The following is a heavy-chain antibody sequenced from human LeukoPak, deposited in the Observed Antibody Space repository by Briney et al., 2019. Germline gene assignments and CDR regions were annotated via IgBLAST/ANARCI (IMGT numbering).Heavy chain of an antibody. Sequence: SETLSLTCTVSVGSVTSGSYYWSWIRQPPGKGLEGFGYIHYSGSTNYNVSLKSRATMSVDTSRDQFSLKVSSVTAADTAMYYCARRMFGSGSRYWYFDLWGRGTLVTVSS. CDR3: ARRMFGSGSRYWYFDL. V-gene: IGHV4-61*01. J-gene: IGHJ2*01. CDR1: VGSVTSGSYY. D-gene: IGHD3-10*01. CDR2: IHYSGST.